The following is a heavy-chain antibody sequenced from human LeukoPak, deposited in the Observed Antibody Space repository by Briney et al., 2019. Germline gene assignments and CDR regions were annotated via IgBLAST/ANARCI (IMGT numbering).Heavy chain of an antibody. J-gene: IGHJ4*02. Sequence: GGSLRVSCAVSGFTFSSYAMSWVRQAPGKGLEWVSAISGSGGAPYYADSVKGRFTISRDNSKNTLYLQMNSLRAEDTAVYYCAKEVAVAGMPYFDYWGQGTLVTVSS. D-gene: IGHD6-19*01. CDR2: ISGSGGAP. CDR3: AKEVAVAGMPYFDY. V-gene: IGHV3-23*01. CDR1: GFTFSSYA.